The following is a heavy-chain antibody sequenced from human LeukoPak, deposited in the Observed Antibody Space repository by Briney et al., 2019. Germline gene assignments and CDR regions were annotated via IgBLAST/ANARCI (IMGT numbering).Heavy chain of an antibody. V-gene: IGHV3-7*01. CDR3: AREGSSGWFDY. J-gene: IGHJ4*02. D-gene: IGHD6-19*01. CDR2: IKQDGSEK. CDR1: GFTFSSYS. Sequence: GGSLRLSCAASGFTFSSYSMNWVRQAPGKGLEWVANIKQDGSEKYYVDSVKGRFTISRDNAKNSLYLQMNSLRAEDTAVYYCAREGSSGWFDYWGQGTLVTVSS.